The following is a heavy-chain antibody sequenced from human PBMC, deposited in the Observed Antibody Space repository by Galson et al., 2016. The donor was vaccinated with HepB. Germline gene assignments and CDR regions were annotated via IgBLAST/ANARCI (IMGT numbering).Heavy chain of an antibody. CDR2: IYYTGTA. CDR1: GGSISSYY. V-gene: IGHV4-59*01. D-gene: IGHD3-10*01. Sequence: SETLSLTCTVSGGSISSYYWSWIRQPPGKGLEWIGYIYYTGTANYNPSLKSRFTISINTLRNQFSLKLTSVTAADTAVYYCARNEGRVRHNWFDPWGQGTLVTVSS. CDR3: ARNEGRVRHNWFDP. J-gene: IGHJ5*02.